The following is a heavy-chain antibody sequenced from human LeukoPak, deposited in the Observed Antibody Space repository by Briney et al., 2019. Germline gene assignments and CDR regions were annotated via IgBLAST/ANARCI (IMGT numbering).Heavy chain of an antibody. CDR1: GFTFSSYG. J-gene: IGHJ5*02. CDR2: IWYDGSNK. D-gene: IGHD3-10*01. V-gene: IGHV3-33*01. CDR3: ARSSEIAAPFDP. Sequence: GRSLRLSCAASGFTFSSYGMHWVRQAPGKGLEWVAVIWYDGSNKYYADSVKGRFTISRDNSKNTLHLQMNSLRAEDTAVYYCARSSEIAAPFDPWGQGTLVTVSS.